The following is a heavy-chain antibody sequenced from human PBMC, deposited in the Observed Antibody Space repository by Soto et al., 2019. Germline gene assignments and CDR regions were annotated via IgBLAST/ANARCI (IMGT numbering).Heavy chain of an antibody. Sequence: ASVKVSCKASGYTFTNNDVSWVRQATGQGLEWMGWMDPGSGDTGYAQKFQGRVTMTRDISIATAYMELNSLTSEDTAIYYCARMESFGSLNWFDPWGQGTLVTVS. CDR3: ARMESFGSLNWFDP. D-gene: IGHD5-18*01. J-gene: IGHJ5*02. CDR1: GYTFTNND. CDR2: MDPGSGDT. V-gene: IGHV1-8*02.